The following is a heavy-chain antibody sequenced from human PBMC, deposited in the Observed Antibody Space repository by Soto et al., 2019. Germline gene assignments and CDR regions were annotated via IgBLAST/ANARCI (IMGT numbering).Heavy chain of an antibody. J-gene: IGHJ4*02. CDR3: AKDPDIVLVPPGPPFDY. CDR1: GFTVSSNY. Sequence: PGGSLRLSCAASGFTVSSNYMGWVRQAPGKGLEWVSVISGSDGSTYYADSVKGRFTISRDNSKNTLYLQMNSLRAEDTAVYYCAKDPDIVLVPPGPPFDYWGQGTLVTVSS. V-gene: IGHV3-23*01. D-gene: IGHD2-2*01. CDR2: ISGSDGST.